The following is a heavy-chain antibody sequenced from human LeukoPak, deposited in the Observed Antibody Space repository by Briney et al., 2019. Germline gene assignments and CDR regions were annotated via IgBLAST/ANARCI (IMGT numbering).Heavy chain of an antibody. CDR1: GGSISSYY. CDR3: ARDYDFWSGWNWFDP. V-gene: IGHV4-59*01. D-gene: IGHD3-3*01. Sequence: SETLSPTCTVSGGSISSYYWSWIRQPPGKGLEWIGYIYYSGSTNYNPSLKSRVTISVDTSKNQFSLKLSSVTAADTAVYYCARDYDFWSGWNWFDPWGQGTLVTVSS. J-gene: IGHJ5*02. CDR2: IYYSGST.